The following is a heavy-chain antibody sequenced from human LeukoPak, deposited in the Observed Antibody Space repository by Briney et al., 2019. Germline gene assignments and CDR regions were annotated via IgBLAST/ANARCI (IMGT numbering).Heavy chain of an antibody. V-gene: IGHV3-74*01. J-gene: IGHJ4*02. CDR3: AREGVPDILTGYQPNYFDY. CDR1: GFTFSTYW. Sequence: GGSLRLSCAASGFTFSTYWMHWVRQAPGKGLVWVSRVNSDGSSTTHADSVKGLFTISRDNAKNTLYLQMNSLRAEDTAVYYCAREGVPDILTGYQPNYFDYWGRGTLVTVSS. CDR2: VNSDGSST. D-gene: IGHD3-9*01.